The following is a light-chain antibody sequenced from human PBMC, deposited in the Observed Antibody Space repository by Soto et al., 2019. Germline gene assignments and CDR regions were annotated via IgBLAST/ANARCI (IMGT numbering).Light chain of an antibody. CDR1: QSVSSS. CDR3: QHRTNWEYT. V-gene: IGKV3-11*01. Sequence: EIVLTQSPATLSLSPGERATLSCRASQSVSSSLAWDQQKPGQAPRLLIYGASKRAPGIPVRFSASGSGTDFTLTISSLVPEDFSVYSCQHRTNWEYTFGQGTKLESK. CDR2: GAS. J-gene: IGKJ2*01.